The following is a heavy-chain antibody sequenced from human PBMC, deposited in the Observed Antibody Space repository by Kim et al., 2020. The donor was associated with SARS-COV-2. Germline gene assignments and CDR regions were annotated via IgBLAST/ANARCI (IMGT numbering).Heavy chain of an antibody. V-gene: IGHV1-2*02. D-gene: IGHD3-10*01. CDR2: INPNSGGT. CDR3: ATERGIYGSGSYGLFDY. J-gene: IGHJ4*02. Sequence: ASVKVSCKASGYTFTGYYMHWVRQAPGQGLEWMGWINPNSGGTNYAQKFKGRVTMTRDTSISTAYMELSRLRSDDTGVYYCATERGIYGSGSYGLFDYWCQGTLVTVSS. CDR1: GYTFTGYY.